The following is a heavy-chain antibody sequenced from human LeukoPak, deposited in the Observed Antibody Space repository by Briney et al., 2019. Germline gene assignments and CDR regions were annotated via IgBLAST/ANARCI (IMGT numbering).Heavy chain of an antibody. J-gene: IGHJ5*02. CDR1: GGSFSDYY. CDR3: ARGVLNIVVVVAATIRNFKFDP. Sequence: SETLSLTCAVFGGSFSDYYWSWIRQPPGKGLEWIGEINHSGSTSYNPSLKSRVTISVDTSKNQFSLKLSSVTAADTAVYYCARGVLNIVVVVAATIRNFKFDPWGQGTLVTVSS. V-gene: IGHV4-34*01. CDR2: INHSGST. D-gene: IGHD2-15*01.